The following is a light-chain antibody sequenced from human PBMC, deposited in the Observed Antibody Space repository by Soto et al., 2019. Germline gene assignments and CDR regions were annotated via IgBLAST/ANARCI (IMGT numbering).Light chain of an antibody. Sequence: DIVVTQSPLSLPVTPGEPASISCRSSQSLLHSNGYYYLDWYLQKPGQSPQLLIYLGSNRASGVPDRFSGSGSGTDFTLKINRVEAEDVGLYYCMQALQTPWTFGQGTKVDIK. CDR2: LGS. CDR3: MQALQTPWT. J-gene: IGKJ1*01. V-gene: IGKV2-28*01. CDR1: QSLLHSNGYYY.